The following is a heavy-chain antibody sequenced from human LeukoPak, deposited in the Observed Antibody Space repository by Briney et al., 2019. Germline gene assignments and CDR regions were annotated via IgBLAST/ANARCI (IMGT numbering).Heavy chain of an antibody. J-gene: IGHJ4*02. CDR2: INAGNGNT. Sequence: ASVKVSCKASGYTFTNYAIHWVRQAPGQRPEWMGWINAGNGNTKYLQKLQGRVTITRDTSASAAYMDLSSLRSEDTAVYYCARGTWERSGWYYFDYWAREPWSPSPQ. V-gene: IGHV1-3*01. CDR3: ARGTWERSGWYYFDY. CDR1: GYTFTNYA. D-gene: IGHD6-19*01.